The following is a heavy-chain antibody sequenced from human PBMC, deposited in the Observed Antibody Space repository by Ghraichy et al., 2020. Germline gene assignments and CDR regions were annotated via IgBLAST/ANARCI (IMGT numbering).Heavy chain of an antibody. Sequence: SQTRSLTCAVYGGSFSGYYWSWIRQPPGKGLEWIGEINHSGSTNYNPSLKSRVTISVDTSKNQFSLKLSSVTAADTAVYYCARVNVLRFLEWLFTRAFDIWGQGTMVTVSS. J-gene: IGHJ3*02. CDR2: INHSGST. CDR3: ARVNVLRFLEWLFTRAFDI. CDR1: GGSFSGYY. V-gene: IGHV4-34*01. D-gene: IGHD3-3*01.